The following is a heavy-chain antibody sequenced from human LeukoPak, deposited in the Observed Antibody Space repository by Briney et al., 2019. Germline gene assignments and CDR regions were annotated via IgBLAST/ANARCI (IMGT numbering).Heavy chain of an antibody. Sequence: ASVKVSCKASGYTFTGYYMHWVRQAPGQGLEWMGWINPNSGGTNYAQKFQGRVTMTRDTSISTAYMELSRLRSDDTAVYYCARDPGYSSGWYDSPWGQGTMVTVSS. CDR2: INPNSGGT. J-gene: IGHJ3*01. CDR1: GYTFTGYY. CDR3: ARDPGYSSGWYDSP. D-gene: IGHD6-19*01. V-gene: IGHV1-2*02.